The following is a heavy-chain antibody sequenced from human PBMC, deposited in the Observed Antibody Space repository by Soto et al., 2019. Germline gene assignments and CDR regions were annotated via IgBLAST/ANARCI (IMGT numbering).Heavy chain of an antibody. J-gene: IGHJ3*02. V-gene: IGHV1-46*03. CDR2: INPNGGST. CDR3: ARRYSSSYDAFDI. D-gene: IGHD6-13*01. CDR1: GYTFTSYY. Sequence: QVQLVQSGAEVKKPGASVKVSCKASGYTFTSYYMHWVRQAPGQGLEWMGIINPNGGSTSYAQKFQGRVTMTRDTSTSKVYMELSSLRSEDTAVYYCARRYSSSYDAFDIWGQGTMVTVSS.